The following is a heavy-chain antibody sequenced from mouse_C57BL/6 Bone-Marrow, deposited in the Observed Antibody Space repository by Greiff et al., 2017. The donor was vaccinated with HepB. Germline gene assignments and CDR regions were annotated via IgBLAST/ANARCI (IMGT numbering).Heavy chain of an antibody. CDR2: IDPSDSYT. Sequence: VQLQQPGAELVMPGASVKLSCKASGYTFTSYWMHWVKQRPGQGLEWIGEIDPSDSYTNYNQKFKGKSTLTVDKSSSTAYMQLSSLTSEDSAVYYCAALLRYPAWFAYWGQGTLVTVSA. D-gene: IGHD1-1*01. V-gene: IGHV1-69*01. CDR1: GYTFTSYW. J-gene: IGHJ3*01. CDR3: AALLRYPAWFAY.